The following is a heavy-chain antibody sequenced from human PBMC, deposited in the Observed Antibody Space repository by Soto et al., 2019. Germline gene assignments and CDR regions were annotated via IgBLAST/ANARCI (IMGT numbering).Heavy chain of an antibody. Sequence: EVQLVESGGGLVQPGGSLRLSCAASGFTVSSNYMTWVRQAPGKGLEWVSTIYSDGTTYYADSVKGRFTISRDNSKNTLYLQMNSLRAEDTAVYYCARGSSNYNFWCQGTLVTVSS. J-gene: IGHJ4*02. V-gene: IGHV3-53*01. CDR1: GFTVSSNY. D-gene: IGHD4-4*01. CDR3: ARGSSNYNF. CDR2: IYSDGTT.